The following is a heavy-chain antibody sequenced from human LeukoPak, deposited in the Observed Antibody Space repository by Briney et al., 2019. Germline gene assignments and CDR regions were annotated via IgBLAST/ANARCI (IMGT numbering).Heavy chain of an antibody. CDR3: ASSVPYYDILTGYYNWYFDL. D-gene: IGHD3-9*01. CDR2: IYYSGST. V-gene: IGHV4-59*12. CDR1: GGSISSYY. J-gene: IGHJ2*01. Sequence: SETLSLTCTVSGGSISSYYWSWIRQPPGKGLEWIGYIYYSGSTNYNPSLKSRVTISVDTSKNQFSLKLSSVTAADTAVYYCASSVPYYDILTGYYNWYFDLWGRGTLVTVSS.